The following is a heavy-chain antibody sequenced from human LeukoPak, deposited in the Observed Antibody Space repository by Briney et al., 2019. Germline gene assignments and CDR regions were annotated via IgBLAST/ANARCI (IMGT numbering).Heavy chain of an antibody. CDR2: ISGSGGST. V-gene: IGHV3-23*01. J-gene: IGHJ6*02. D-gene: IGHD2-2*01. CDR1: GFTFSTYA. Sequence: GGSLRLSCAASGFTFSTYAMSWVRQAPGKGLEWVSAISGSGGSTYYADSVKGRFTISRDNAKNSLYLQMNSLRAEDTAVYYCARDKDIVVVPAAYGMDVWGQGTTVTVSS. CDR3: ARDKDIVVVPAAYGMDV.